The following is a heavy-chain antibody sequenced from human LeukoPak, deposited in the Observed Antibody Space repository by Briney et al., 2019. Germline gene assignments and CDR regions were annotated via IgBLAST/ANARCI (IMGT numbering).Heavy chain of an antibody. J-gene: IGHJ3*02. D-gene: IGHD5-24*01. CDR2: INPGGDNT. Sequence: ASVKVSCTASGYTFTKYYIHWVRQAPGQGLEWVGLINPGGDNTNYAQNFQSRVTMTRDTSTSTVYMELSSLRSEDTAIYYCARIRDGYNDAYDIWGQGTVVTVPS. CDR1: GYTFTKYY. CDR3: ARIRDGYNDAYDI. V-gene: IGHV1-46*01.